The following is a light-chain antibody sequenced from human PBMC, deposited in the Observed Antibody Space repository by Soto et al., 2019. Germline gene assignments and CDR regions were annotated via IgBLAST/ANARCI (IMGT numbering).Light chain of an antibody. J-gene: IGKJ4*01. CDR1: QSVRSNS. CDR3: QQYGSSPLT. CDR2: DAS. V-gene: IGKV3-20*01. Sequence: EIVLTQSPDTLSLSPGERATLSCRASQSVRSNSLAWYQQKPGQAPRFLIYDASSRATGIPDRFSGSGSGTDFTLTISRLETEDCAVYYCQQYGSSPLTFGGGTKVEIK.